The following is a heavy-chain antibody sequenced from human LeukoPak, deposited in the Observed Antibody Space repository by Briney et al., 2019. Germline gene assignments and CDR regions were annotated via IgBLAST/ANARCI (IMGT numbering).Heavy chain of an antibody. D-gene: IGHD5-18*01. CDR1: GYSFINYW. V-gene: IGHV5-51*01. J-gene: IGHJ4*02. Sequence: GESLKISCKGSGYSFINYWIGWVRQMPGKGLEWMGIIYPGDSDTRYSPSFQGQVTISADKSISTAYLQWSSLKASDTAMYYCARQRYVDTAVVHDRQFDYWGQGTLVTVSS. CDR2: IYPGDSDT. CDR3: ARQRYVDTAVVHDRQFDY.